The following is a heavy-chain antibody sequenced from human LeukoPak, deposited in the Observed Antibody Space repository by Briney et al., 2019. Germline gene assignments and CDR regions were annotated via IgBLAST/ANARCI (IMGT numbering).Heavy chain of an antibody. D-gene: IGHD2-15*01. V-gene: IGHV3-23*01. J-gene: IGHJ4*02. CDR1: GFTFSSYA. CDR3: ATGYCSGGSCYSDY. Sequence: GGSLRLSCAASGFTFSSYAMSWVRQAPGKGLEWVSAISGSGGSTYYADSVKGRFTISRDNSKNTLYLQMNSLRAEDTAVYYCATGYCSGGSCYSDYWGQGTLVTVSS. CDR2: ISGSGGST.